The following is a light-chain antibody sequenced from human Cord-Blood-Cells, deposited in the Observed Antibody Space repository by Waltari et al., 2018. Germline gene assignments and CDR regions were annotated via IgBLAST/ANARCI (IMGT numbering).Light chain of an antibody. CDR2: DAS. CDR3: QQYNSYST. Sequence: DIQLTQSPSTLSASVGDRVTITCRASQRISSWLAWYQQKPGKAPKLLIYDASSLESGVPSRFSGSGSGTEFTLTISSRQPDDFATYDCQQYNSYSTFGQGTKVEIK. CDR1: QRISSW. J-gene: IGKJ1*01. V-gene: IGKV1-5*01.